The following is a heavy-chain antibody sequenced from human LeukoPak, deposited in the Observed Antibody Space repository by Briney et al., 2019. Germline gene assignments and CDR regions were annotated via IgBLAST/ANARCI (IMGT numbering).Heavy chain of an antibody. CDR1: GFTFSTYW. V-gene: IGHV3-74*01. CDR2: INRDGSNT. D-gene: IGHD1-1*01. Sequence: GGSLRLSCAVSGFTFSTYWMHWVRQAPGKGLVWVACINRDGSNTNYADSLKGRFTISRDNAKNTLYLQVNDLRAQDTAGYYLAKDHDFAFYIWGERTMVTVSS. CDR3: AKDHDFAFYI. J-gene: IGHJ3*02.